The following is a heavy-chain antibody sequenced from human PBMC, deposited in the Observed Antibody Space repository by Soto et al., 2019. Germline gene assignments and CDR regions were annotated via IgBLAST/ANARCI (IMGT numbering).Heavy chain of an antibody. J-gene: IGHJ4*02. CDR2: INDNSGAT. CDR3: ARDSAAAAGLSFDS. D-gene: IGHD6-13*01. V-gene: IGHV1-2*02. Sequence: QVQLVQSGAEVKTPGASVRVSCKASGYTFTDYYMHWVRRAPGQGLEWMGRINDNSGATRYSQRFQGRVTLTTDTSISTAYMELSSLRSDDTAVYYCARDSAAAAGLSFDSWGQGTLVTVSS. CDR1: GYTFTDYY.